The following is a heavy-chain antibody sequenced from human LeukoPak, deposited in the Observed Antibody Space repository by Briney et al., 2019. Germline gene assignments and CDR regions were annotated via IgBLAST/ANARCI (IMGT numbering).Heavy chain of an antibody. V-gene: IGHV3-11*01. D-gene: IGHD3-10*01. Sequence: PGGSLRLSCAASGFTFSDYYMSWIRQAPGKGLEWVSYISSSATTIYYADSVKGRFTISRDNAKNSLYLQMNSLRTEDTAVYYCARVQSYSFDYWGQGTLVTVSS. CDR3: ARVQSYSFDY. J-gene: IGHJ4*02. CDR1: GFTFSDYY. CDR2: ISSSATTI.